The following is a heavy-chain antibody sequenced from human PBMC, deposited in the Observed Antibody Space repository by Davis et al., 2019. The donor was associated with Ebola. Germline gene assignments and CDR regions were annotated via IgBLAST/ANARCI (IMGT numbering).Heavy chain of an antibody. D-gene: IGHD2-15*01. J-gene: IGHJ4*02. CDR3: ARGGHCSGGSCYPTPFDY. V-gene: IGHV3-30-3*01. CDR2: ISYDGSNK. Sequence: PGGSLRLSCAASGFTFSSYAMHWVRQAPGKGLEWVAVISYDGSNKYYADSVKGRFTISRDNSKNTLYLQMNSLRAEDTAVYYCARGGHCSGGSCYPTPFDYWGQGTLVTVSS. CDR1: GFTFSSYA.